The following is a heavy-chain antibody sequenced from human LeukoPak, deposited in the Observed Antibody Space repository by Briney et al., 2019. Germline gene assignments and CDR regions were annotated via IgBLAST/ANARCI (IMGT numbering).Heavy chain of an antibody. CDR3: ARGDLYSSSWYN. CDR2: IYYSGST. V-gene: IGHV4-30-4*08. Sequence: SQTLSLTCTVSGGSISSGDNYWSWIRQPPGKGLGWIGYIYYSGSTYYNPSLKSRVAISVDTSKDQFSLKMSSMSAADTAVYYCARGDLYSSSWYNWGQGTLVTVSS. J-gene: IGHJ4*02. CDR1: GGSISSGDNY. D-gene: IGHD6-13*01.